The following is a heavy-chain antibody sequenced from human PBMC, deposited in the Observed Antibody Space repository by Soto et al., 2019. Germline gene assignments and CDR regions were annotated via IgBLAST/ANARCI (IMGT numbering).Heavy chain of an antibody. D-gene: IGHD3-16*01. CDR2: IYWDDDK. J-gene: IGHJ4*02. CDR1: GFSLSTRGLG. Sequence: QITLKESGPALVKPTQTLTLTCTFSGFSLSTRGLGVAWIRQPPGKALEWLALIYWDDDKRYSPSLKSRLTTTRDTSKDRLVHTRTNMDLVDTATYYWARMGGGYFDYWGQGTLVTVSS. CDR3: ARMGGGYFDY. V-gene: IGHV2-5*02.